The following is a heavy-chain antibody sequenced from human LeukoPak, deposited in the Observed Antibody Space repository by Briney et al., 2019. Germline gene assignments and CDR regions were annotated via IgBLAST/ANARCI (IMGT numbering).Heavy chain of an antibody. Sequence: PSETLSLTCAVYGGSFSGYYWSWIRQPPGKGLEWIGEINHSGSTNYNPSLKSRVTISVDTSKNQFSLKLSSVTAADTAVYYCARGLSSSSLRGFDYWGQGTLVTVSS. J-gene: IGHJ4*02. D-gene: IGHD6-6*01. CDR2: INHSGST. V-gene: IGHV4-34*01. CDR1: GGSFSGYY. CDR3: ARGLSSSSLRGFDY.